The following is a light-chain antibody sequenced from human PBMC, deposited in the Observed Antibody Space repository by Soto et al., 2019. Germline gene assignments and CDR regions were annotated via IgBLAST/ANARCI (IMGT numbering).Light chain of an antibody. J-gene: IGKJ1*01. V-gene: IGKV1-5*01. CDR3: QQYDSYPPT. CDR1: QTISW. CDR2: DGS. Sequence: DIQMTQSPPTLSASVGDRVTITCRASQTISWLAWYQQRPGKTPKLLIYDGSRLESGVPSRFSGSESETEFTLTVSGLQSDDFATYYCQQYDSYPPTFCQGTKVDIK.